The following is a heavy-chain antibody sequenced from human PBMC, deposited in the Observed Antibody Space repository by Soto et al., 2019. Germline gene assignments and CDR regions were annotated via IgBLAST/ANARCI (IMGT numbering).Heavy chain of an antibody. CDR1: GVSISSYY. Sequence: PSEPLPVTCTVSGVSISSYYWSWIRPHTGKGLEWIGYIYYSGSTNYNPSLKSRVTISVDTSKNQFSLKLSSVTAADTAVYYCARYGYRGYDFWSGYYHENWFDPWGQGTLVTVSS. V-gene: IGHV4-59*08. D-gene: IGHD3-3*01. CDR2: IYYSGST. CDR3: ARYGYRGYDFWSGYYHENWFDP. J-gene: IGHJ5*02.